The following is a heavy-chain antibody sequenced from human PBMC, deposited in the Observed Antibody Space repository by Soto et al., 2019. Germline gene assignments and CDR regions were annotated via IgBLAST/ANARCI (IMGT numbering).Heavy chain of an antibody. CDR1: GYTFTSHG. CDR3: ARFNYDILTAGDAFDI. CDR2: ISGYNGNT. J-gene: IGHJ3*02. D-gene: IGHD3-9*01. Sequence: QVQLVQSGAEVKKPGASVKVSCKASGYTFTSHGISWVRQAPGQGLEWMGWISGYNGNTNYAQKFQARVTMTTDTSTSTAYMELRSLRSDDTAVYYCARFNYDILTAGDAFDIWGLGTMVTVSS. V-gene: IGHV1-18*04.